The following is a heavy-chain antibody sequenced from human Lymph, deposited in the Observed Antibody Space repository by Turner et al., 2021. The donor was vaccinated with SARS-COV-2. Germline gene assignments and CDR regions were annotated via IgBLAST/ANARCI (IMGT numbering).Heavy chain of an antibody. CDR1: GFTFSSYG. Sequence: VHLVESGGGVVQPGWSLRLSCASSGFTFSSYGRHWVRQAPGKGREWVAVISYDGSNKYYADSVKGRFTISRDNSKNTLYLQMNSRRAEETAVYYCAKVRSIFGVVIGGMDVWGQGTTVTVSS. D-gene: IGHD3-3*01. CDR2: ISYDGSNK. V-gene: IGHV3-30*18. J-gene: IGHJ6*02. CDR3: AKVRSIFGVVIGGMDV.